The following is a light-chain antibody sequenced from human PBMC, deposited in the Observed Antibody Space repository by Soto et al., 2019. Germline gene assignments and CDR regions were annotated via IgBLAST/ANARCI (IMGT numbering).Light chain of an antibody. CDR2: EVT. CDR1: SSDVGGYNY. Sequence: QSALTQPPSASGSLGQSVTISCTGTSSDVGGYNYVSWHQQHTGTAPKVMIYEVTKRPPGVPDRFSGSKSGNTAALTVSVLKAEDEADYYCSSFAGGGNPVLLGGGTKLTVL. CDR3: SSFAGGGNPVL. V-gene: IGLV2-8*01. J-gene: IGLJ2*01.